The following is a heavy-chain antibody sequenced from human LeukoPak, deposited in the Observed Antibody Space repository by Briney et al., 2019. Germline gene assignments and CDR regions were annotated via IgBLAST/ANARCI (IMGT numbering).Heavy chain of an antibody. V-gene: IGHV4-59*08. CDR2: IHYSGST. CDR1: GGSISSYY. J-gene: IGHJ4*02. D-gene: IGHD1-26*01. CDR3: AAGGHGIGYHFDY. Sequence: PSETLSLTCTVSGGSISSYYWSWIRQPPGKGLEWIGYIHYSGSTNYDPSLESRVTISVDTSKNQFSLKLSSVTAADTAVYYCAAGGHGIGYHFDYWGQGTLVTVSS.